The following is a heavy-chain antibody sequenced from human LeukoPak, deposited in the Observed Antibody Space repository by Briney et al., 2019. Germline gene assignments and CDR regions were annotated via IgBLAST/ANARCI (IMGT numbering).Heavy chain of an antibody. CDR3: ARGGSYLSAFDI. J-gene: IGHJ3*02. CDR1: GFTFNSYW. CDR2: INSDGDSR. Sequence: GGTLRLSCASSGFTFNSYWMHWVRQAPGKGLVWVSRINSDGDSRVYADSVKGRFTISRDNSKNTLYLQMNSLRAEDTAVYYCARGGSYLSAFDIWGQGTMVTVSS. V-gene: IGHV3-74*01. D-gene: IGHD1-26*01.